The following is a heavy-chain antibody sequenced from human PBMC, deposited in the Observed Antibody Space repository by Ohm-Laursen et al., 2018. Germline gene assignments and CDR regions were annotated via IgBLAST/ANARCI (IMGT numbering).Heavy chain of an antibody. J-gene: IGHJ3*01. D-gene: IGHD4-17*01. Sequence: SLRLSCAASGFTFSSYTMNWVRQAPGKGLEWVSAINSGGTTYYADSVKGRFTVSRDNSKSTVYLQMNSLRAEDTALYYCSKDRGDFVSDAFDVWGQGTMVTV. CDR2: INSGGTT. CDR1: GFTFSSYT. CDR3: SKDRGDFVSDAFDV. V-gene: IGHV3-23*01.